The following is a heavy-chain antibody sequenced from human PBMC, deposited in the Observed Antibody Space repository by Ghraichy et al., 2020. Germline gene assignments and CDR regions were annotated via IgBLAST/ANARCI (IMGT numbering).Heavy chain of an antibody. D-gene: IGHD6-19*01. CDR3: ASERGSYSSGWYSNYYYYYMDV. CDR2: TYYRSKWYN. J-gene: IGHJ6*03. CDR1: GDSVSSNSAA. Sequence: SQTLSLTCAISGDSVSSNSAAWNWIRQSPSRGLEWLGRTYYRSKWYNDYAVSVKSRITINPDTSKNQFSLQLNSVTPEDTAVYYCASERGSYSSGWYSNYYYYYMDVWGKGTTVTVSS. V-gene: IGHV6-1*01.